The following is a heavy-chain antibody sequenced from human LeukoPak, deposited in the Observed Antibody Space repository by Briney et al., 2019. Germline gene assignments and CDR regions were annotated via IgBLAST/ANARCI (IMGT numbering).Heavy chain of an antibody. CDR2: IRYDGNNK. CDR1: GFTFSSHG. V-gene: IGHV3-30*02. J-gene: IGHJ4*02. Sequence: PGGSLRLSCEASGFTFSSHGMHWVRQAPGKGLEWVAFIRYDGNNKYYADSVKGRFTISRDNSKNTLYLQMNSLRAEDTAVYYCAKLYTGDVNPFDCWGQGTLVTVSS. CDR3: AKLYTGDVNPFDC. D-gene: IGHD3-10*02.